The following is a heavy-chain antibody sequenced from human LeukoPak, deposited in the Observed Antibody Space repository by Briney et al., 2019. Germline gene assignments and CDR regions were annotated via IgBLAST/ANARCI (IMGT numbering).Heavy chain of an antibody. V-gene: IGHV3-23*01. Sequence: PGRSLRLSCAASGFTFTTYAMSWVRQAPGKGLEWVSGVSGSGGSTSYADSVKGRFTISRDNSKNTLYLQMNTLRVEDTAVYYCAKGAAYCGGDCFLYYFNYWGQGTLVTVSS. CDR2: VSGSGGST. CDR1: GFTFTTYA. D-gene: IGHD2-21*02. J-gene: IGHJ4*02. CDR3: AKGAAYCGGDCFLYYFNY.